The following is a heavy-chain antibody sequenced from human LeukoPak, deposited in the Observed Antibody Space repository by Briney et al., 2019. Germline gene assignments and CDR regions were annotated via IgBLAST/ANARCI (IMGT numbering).Heavy chain of an antibody. CDR3: ARDSLYGMDV. CDR1: GGTFTGYY. CDR2: INPNSGDT. V-gene: IGHV1-2*02. Sequence: ASVKVSCKASGGTFTGYYMHWVRQAPGQGLEWMGWINPNSGDTNYAQKFQGRVTMTRDTSISTAYMELSRLRSDDTAVYYCARDSLYGMDVWGQGTTVTVSS. J-gene: IGHJ6*02.